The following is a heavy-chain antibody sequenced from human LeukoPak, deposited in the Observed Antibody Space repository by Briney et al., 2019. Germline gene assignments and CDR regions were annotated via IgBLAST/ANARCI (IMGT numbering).Heavy chain of an antibody. D-gene: IGHD3-10*01. V-gene: IGHV3-30-3*01. CDR1: GFTFTYYA. CDR2: VSNDGSNQ. CDR3: ARGPDPVVRGPRRAFDL. J-gene: IGHJ3*01. Sequence: GGSLRLSCAASGFTFTYYAMHWVRQAPGKGLEWVSVVSNDGSNQDYTDSVKGRFIISRDDSKSTVYLQMTSLRVDDTAMYYCARGPDPVVRGPRRAFDLWGQGTMVTVSS.